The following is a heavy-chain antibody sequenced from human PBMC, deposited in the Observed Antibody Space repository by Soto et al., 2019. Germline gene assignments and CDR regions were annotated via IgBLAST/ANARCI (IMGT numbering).Heavy chain of an antibody. CDR2: ISSSGTTI. D-gene: IGHD5-18*01. J-gene: IGHJ4*02. CDR3: ARGDSWIQLWQCDY. Sequence: VQLVESGGDLVQPGGSLRLSCSASGFIFSNFEMNWVRQAPGKGLEWVSYISSSGTTINYADSVKGRFTISRDNAKNSLYLQVNSLRVEDTGLYYCARGDSWIQLWQCDYWGQGTLVTVSS. V-gene: IGHV3-48*03. CDR1: GFIFSNFE.